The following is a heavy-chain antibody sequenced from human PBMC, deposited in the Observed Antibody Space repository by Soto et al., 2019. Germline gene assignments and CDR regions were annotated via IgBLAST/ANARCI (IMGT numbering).Heavy chain of an antibody. D-gene: IGHD5-18*01. Sequence: VGSLRLSCAVSGFSFSSNWMSWVRQAPGKGLEWVANIKQDGSEKYYVASVKGRFTISRDNAKNSLYLQMNSLRAEDTGVYYCGGDGYGTLGYWGQGILVTVSS. CDR2: IKQDGSEK. J-gene: IGHJ4*02. V-gene: IGHV3-7*05. CDR1: GFSFSSNW. CDR3: GGDGYGTLGY.